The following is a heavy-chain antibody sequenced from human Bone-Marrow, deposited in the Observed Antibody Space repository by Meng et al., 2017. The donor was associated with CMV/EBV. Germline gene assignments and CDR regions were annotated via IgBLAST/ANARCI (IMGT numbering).Heavy chain of an antibody. V-gene: IGHV1-69*02. Sequence: SVKVSCKASGGTFSSYTISWVRQAPGQGLEWMGRIIPILGIANYAQKFQGRVTITADKSTNTAYMELSSLRSEDTAVFYCARRTYYDSSGYPGHYYYGMDVWGQGTTVTVSS. CDR3: ARRTYYDSSGYPGHYYYGMDV. CDR2: IIPILGIA. CDR1: GGTFSSYT. D-gene: IGHD3-22*01. J-gene: IGHJ6*02.